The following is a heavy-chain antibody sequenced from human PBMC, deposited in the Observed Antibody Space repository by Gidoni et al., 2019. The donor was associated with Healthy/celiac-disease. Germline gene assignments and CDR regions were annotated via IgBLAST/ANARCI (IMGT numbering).Heavy chain of an antibody. Sequence: QVTLKESGPVLVKPTEPLTQTCTVSGFSLSNARMVVSWIRQPPGKALEWLAHILSNDEKSYSTSLKSRLTISKDTAKSQVVLTMTNMDPVDTATYYCARGHSSGWADFDYWGQGTLVTVSS. CDR1: GFSLSNARMV. V-gene: IGHV2-26*01. D-gene: IGHD6-19*01. J-gene: IGHJ4*02. CDR2: ILSNDEK. CDR3: ARGHSSGWADFDY.